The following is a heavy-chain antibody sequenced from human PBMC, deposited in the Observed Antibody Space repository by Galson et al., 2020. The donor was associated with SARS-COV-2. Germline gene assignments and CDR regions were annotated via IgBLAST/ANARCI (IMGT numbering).Heavy chain of an antibody. CDR1: GGSISSGGYS. J-gene: IGHJ6*02. Sequence: PSETLSLTCAVSGGSISSGGYSWSWIRQPPGKGLEWIGYISHSGSTYYNPSLKSRVTISVDRSKNQFSLKLSSVTAADTAVYYCARDGYDLTNSYGMDVWGQGTTVTVSS. CDR3: ARDGYDLTNSYGMDV. V-gene: IGHV4-30-2*01. D-gene: IGHD5-12*01. CDR2: ISHSGST.